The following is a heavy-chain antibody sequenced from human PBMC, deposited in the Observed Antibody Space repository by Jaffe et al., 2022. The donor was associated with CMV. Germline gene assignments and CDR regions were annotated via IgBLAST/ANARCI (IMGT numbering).Heavy chain of an antibody. CDR1: GGSFSGYY. J-gene: IGHJ5*02. V-gene: IGHV4-34*01. Sequence: QVQLQQWGAGLLKPSETLSLTCAVYGGSFSGYYWSWIRQPPGKGLEWIGEINHSGSTNYNPSLKSRVTISVDTSKNQFSLKLSSVTAADTAVYYCARGFRTPEQTGSGGFDPWGQGTLVTVSS. CDR3: ARGFRTPEQTGSGGFDP. CDR2: INHSGST. D-gene: IGHD6-25*01.